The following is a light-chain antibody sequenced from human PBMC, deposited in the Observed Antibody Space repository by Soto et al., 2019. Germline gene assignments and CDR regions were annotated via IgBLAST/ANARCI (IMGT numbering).Light chain of an antibody. CDR3: PQRYSTPRT. CDR2: GAS. CDR1: QRIGNY. J-gene: IGKJ3*01. V-gene: IGKV1-39*01. Sequence: DIQMPQSPYSLSASVGDRVTITCRAGQRIGNYLNWYQQKPGKAPKLLIYGASTLQSGVPSRFSGSRSETYFTLPISSLQPEDFATYYCPQRYSTPRTFGPGTKLDIK.